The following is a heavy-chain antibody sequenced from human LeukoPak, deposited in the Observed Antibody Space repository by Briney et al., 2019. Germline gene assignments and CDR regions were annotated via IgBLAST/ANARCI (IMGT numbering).Heavy chain of an antibody. Sequence: GGSLRLSCAASGFTFSSYAMHWVRQAPGKGLEWVAVISYDGSNKYYADSVKGRFTISRDNSKNTLYLQMNSLRDEDTAVYYCARGVQQLVLTPPRVGYGMDVWGQGTTVTVSS. CDR3: ARGVQQLVLTPPRVGYGMDV. CDR2: ISYDGSNK. D-gene: IGHD6-13*01. J-gene: IGHJ6*02. V-gene: IGHV3-30-3*01. CDR1: GFTFSSYA.